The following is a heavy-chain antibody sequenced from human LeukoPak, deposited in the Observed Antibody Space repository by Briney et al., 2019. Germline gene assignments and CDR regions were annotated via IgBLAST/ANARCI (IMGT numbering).Heavy chain of an antibody. CDR3: AKDKYYDSSGFDY. J-gene: IGHJ4*02. Sequence: GGSLRLSCAVSGFTFSTYSMNWVRQAPGKGLEWVSSISSSSSYIYYADSVKGRFTISRDNAKNSLYLQMNSLRAEDTAVYYCAKDKYYDSSGFDYWGQGTLVTVSS. D-gene: IGHD3-22*01. V-gene: IGHV3-21*04. CDR2: ISSSSSYI. CDR1: GFTFSTYS.